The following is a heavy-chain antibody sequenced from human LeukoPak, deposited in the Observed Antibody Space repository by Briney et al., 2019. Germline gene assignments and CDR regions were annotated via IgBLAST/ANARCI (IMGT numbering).Heavy chain of an antibody. CDR3: ARPAKTGDFDWLFDY. J-gene: IGHJ4*02. CDR1: GGSISSSSYY. V-gene: IGHV4-39*01. D-gene: IGHD3-9*01. Sequence: SETLSLTCTVSGGSISSSSYYWGWIRQPPGKGLEWIGSIYYSGSTYYNPSLKSRVTISVDTSKNQFSLKLSSVTAADTAVYYCARPAKTGDFDWLFDYWGQGTLVTVSS. CDR2: IYYSGST.